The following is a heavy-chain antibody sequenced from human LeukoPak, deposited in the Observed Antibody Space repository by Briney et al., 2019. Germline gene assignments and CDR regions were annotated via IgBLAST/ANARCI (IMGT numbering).Heavy chain of an antibody. CDR1: GFNFGEYA. CDR3: TRGQSYFDY. J-gene: IGHJ4*02. V-gene: IGHV3-49*04. CDR2: ISSTAYGRTT. Sequence: GGSLRLSCTGSGFNFGEYAMTWVRQAPGEGLEWVTFISSTAYGRTTESAASVKGRFTISRDDSKCIAYLQMNSLKTEDTAVYYCTRGQSYFDYWGEGTLVSV.